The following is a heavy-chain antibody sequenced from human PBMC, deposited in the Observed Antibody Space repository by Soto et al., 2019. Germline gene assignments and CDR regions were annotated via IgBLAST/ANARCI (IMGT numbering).Heavy chain of an antibody. CDR1: GYTFINYY. CDR2: INPSAAAT. Sequence: QVQLVQSGAEVKWPGASVKVSCKASGYTFINYYIHWVRQAPGQGLEWMGIINPSAAATNYARSFQGRVTVTRVTSTSTVYLDLSSLRSDDTAVYYCARARDTSGYAALDYWGQGTLVTVSS. J-gene: IGHJ4*02. V-gene: IGHV1-46*01. CDR3: ARARDTSGYAALDY. D-gene: IGHD3-22*01.